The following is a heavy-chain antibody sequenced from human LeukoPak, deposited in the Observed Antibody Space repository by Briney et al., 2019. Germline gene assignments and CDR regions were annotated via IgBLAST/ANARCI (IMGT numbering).Heavy chain of an antibody. Sequence: SETLSLTCTVSGGSISSSSYYWGWIRQPPGKGLEWIGSIYYSGITYYNPSLKSRVTISVDTSKNQFSLKLSSVTAADTAVYYCARGQYSYGYGMDVWGQGTTVTVSS. J-gene: IGHJ6*02. CDR1: GGSISSSSYY. D-gene: IGHD5-18*01. CDR2: IYYSGIT. V-gene: IGHV4-39*07. CDR3: ARGQYSYGYGMDV.